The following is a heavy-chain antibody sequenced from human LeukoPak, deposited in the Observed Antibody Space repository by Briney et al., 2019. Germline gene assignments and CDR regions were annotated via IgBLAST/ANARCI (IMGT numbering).Heavy chain of an antibody. V-gene: IGHV1-2*02. CDR1: GYTFTAYY. CDR2: INPNSGGT. CDR3: ARVGGVYAFDI. J-gene: IGHJ3*02. D-gene: IGHD1-26*01. Sequence: ASVKVSCKASGYTFTAYYMHWVRQAPGQGLEWIGWINPNSGGTNYAQKFQGRVTMTRDTSISTAYMELNRLTSDDRAMYYCARVGGVYAFDIWGQGTMVTVSS.